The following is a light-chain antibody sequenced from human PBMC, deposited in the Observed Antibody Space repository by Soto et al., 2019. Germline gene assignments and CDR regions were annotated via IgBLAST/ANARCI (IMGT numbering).Light chain of an antibody. V-gene: IGLV3-21*02. Sequence: SSELTQPPSVSVAPGQTARITCGGNNIGSKSVHWYQQKPGQAPVVVVYDDNDRPSGIPERFSGSNSGDTATLTINRVEAGDEADYYCQVWDSSSDHVVFGGGTKLTVL. CDR1: NIGSKS. CDR2: DDN. CDR3: QVWDSSSDHVV. J-gene: IGLJ2*01.